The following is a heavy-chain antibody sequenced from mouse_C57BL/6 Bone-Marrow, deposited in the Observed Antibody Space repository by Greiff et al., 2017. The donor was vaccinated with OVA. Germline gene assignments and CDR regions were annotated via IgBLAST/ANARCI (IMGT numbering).Heavy chain of an antibody. J-gene: IGHJ2*01. CDR3: TRREALYYSNLYFDY. V-gene: IGHV1-15*01. CDR1: GYTFTDYE. Sequence: QVQLQQSGAELVRPGASVTLSCKASGYTFTDYEMHWVKQTPVHGLEWIGAIDPETGGTAYNQKFKGKAILTADKSSSPAYMELRSLTSEDSAVYYCTRREALYYSNLYFDYWGQGTTLTVSS. CDR2: IDPETGGT. D-gene: IGHD2-5*01.